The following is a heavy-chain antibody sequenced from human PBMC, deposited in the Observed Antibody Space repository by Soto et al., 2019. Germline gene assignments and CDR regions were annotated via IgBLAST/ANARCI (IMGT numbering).Heavy chain of an antibody. J-gene: IGHJ6*02. D-gene: IGHD1-26*01. Sequence: GGCMSLSSAASGFTFCSYAMPWGRKAPGKGLEWVAVISYDGSNKYYADSVKGRFTISRDNSKNTLYLQMNSLRAEDTAVYYCAMGGGDRRWEPDGYYYGMDVWGQGTTVTVSS. V-gene: IGHV3-30-3*01. CDR1: GFTFCSYA. CDR2: ISYDGSNK. CDR3: AMGGGDRRWEPDGYYYGMDV.